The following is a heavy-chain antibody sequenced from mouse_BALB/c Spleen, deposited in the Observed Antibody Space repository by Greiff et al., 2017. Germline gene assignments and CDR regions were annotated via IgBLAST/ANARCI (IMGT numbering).Heavy chain of an antibody. Sequence: VQLQQSGTVLARPGASVKMSCKASGYTFTSYWMHWVKQRPGQGLEWIGAIYPGNSDTSYNQKFKGKAKLTAVTSTSTAYMELSSLTNEDSAVYYCTRSGIYYGNYGVYWGQGTTLTVSS. CDR1: GYTFTSYW. CDR3: TRSGIYYGNYGVY. CDR2: IYPGNSDT. D-gene: IGHD2-1*01. V-gene: IGHV1-5*01. J-gene: IGHJ2*01.